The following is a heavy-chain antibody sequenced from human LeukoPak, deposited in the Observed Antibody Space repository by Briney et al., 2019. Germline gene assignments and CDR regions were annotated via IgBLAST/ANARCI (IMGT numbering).Heavy chain of an antibody. J-gene: IGHJ4*02. V-gene: IGHV4-39*01. D-gene: IGHD3-10*01. CDR3: ARQTYYYGSGSYSLIGY. Sequence: KTSETLSLTCTVSGGSISSASYYWGWIRQPPGKGLESIGNIYYSGNSYYNPSLKSRVTISVDTSKNQFSLRLSSVTAADTAVYYCARQTYYYGSGSYSLIGYWGQGTLVTVSS. CDR2: IYYSGNS. CDR1: GGSISSASYY.